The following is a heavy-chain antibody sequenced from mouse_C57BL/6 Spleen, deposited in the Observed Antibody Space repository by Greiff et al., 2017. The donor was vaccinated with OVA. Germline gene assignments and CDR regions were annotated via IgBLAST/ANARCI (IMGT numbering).Heavy chain of an antibody. J-gene: IGHJ4*01. Sequence: EVQLVESGPGLVKPSQSLSLTCSVTGYSITSGYYWNWIRQFPGNKLEWMGYISYDGSNNYNPSLKNRISITRDTSKNQFFLKLNSVTTEDTATYYCALGNSPFYAMDYWGQGTSVTVSS. V-gene: IGHV3-6*01. D-gene: IGHD2-1*01. CDR2: ISYDGSN. CDR3: ALGNSPFYAMDY. CDR1: GYSITSGYY.